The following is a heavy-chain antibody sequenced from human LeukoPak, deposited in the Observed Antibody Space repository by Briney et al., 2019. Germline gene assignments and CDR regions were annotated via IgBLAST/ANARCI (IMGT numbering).Heavy chain of an antibody. CDR3: ARYHDSSDY. J-gene: IGHJ4*02. CDR1: GASISSSSYY. CDR2: IYYNGRT. V-gene: IGHV4-39*01. Sequence: SETLSLTCTVSGASISSSSYYWGWIRQPPGKGLEWIGTIYYNGRTYYNPSLKSRVTISVDTSKNQFALNLRFVTAADTAVYYCARYHDSSDYWGQGTLVTVSS. D-gene: IGHD3-22*01.